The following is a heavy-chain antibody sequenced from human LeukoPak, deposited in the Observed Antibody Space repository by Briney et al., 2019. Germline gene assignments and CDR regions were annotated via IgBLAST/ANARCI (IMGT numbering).Heavy chain of an antibody. J-gene: IGHJ4*02. CDR2: ISSSSSYI. CDR1: GFTCSSYS. D-gene: IGHD3-22*01. CDR3: ARDPGYDSSFDY. Sequence: GGSLRLSCAASGFTCSSYSMNWVRQAPGKGLEWVSSISSSSSYIYYADSVKGRFTISRDNAKNSLYLQMNSLRAEDTAVYYCARDPGYDSSFDYWGQGTLVTVSS. V-gene: IGHV3-21*01.